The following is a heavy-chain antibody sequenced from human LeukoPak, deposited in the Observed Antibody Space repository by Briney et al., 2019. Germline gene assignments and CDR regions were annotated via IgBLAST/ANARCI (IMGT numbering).Heavy chain of an antibody. CDR2: INHSGST. J-gene: IGHJ6*02. V-gene: IGHV4-34*01. D-gene: IGHD6-13*01. Sequence: SETLSLTCAVYGGSFCGYYWSWIRPRPGKGREWIGEINHSGSTNYNPSLKRRVTVSADTSKNQFSLKLSSVTAADTAVYYCARDRLRAYSSSWYGNYYYGMDVWGQGTTVTVSS. CDR3: ARDRLRAYSSSWYGNYYYGMDV. CDR1: GGSFCGYY.